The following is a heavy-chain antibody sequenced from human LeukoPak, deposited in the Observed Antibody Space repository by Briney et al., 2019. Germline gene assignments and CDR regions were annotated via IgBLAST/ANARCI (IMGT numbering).Heavy chain of an antibody. CDR1: GVAISRGGYA. CDR3: VRGRYSSGWFKDKNWFDP. D-gene: IGHD6-19*01. J-gene: IGHJ5*02. V-gene: IGHV4-30-4*07. CDR2: IYHSGTT. Sequence: SETLSLTCAVSGVAISRGGYAWNWIRQPPGKGLEWIAYIYHSGTTYYNPPLKSRATISVDTSKNQFSLKLSSVTAADTAVYYCVRGRYSSGWFKDKNWFDPWGQGIPVTVSS.